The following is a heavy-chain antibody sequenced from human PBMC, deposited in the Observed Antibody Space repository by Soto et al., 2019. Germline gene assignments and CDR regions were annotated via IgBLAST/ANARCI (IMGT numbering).Heavy chain of an antibody. CDR3: AIEYSSSPPYYPIGY. V-gene: IGHV1-69*13. CDR2: IIPIFSTA. Sequence: ASVKVSCKASGGTFSSYSISWVRQAPGQGLEWMGGIIPIFSTANYAQKFQGRVTITADETTSTAYMELRSLRSEDTAVYYCAIEYSSSPPYYPIGYWGQGTLVTVSS. CDR1: GGTFSSYS. J-gene: IGHJ4*02. D-gene: IGHD6-6*01.